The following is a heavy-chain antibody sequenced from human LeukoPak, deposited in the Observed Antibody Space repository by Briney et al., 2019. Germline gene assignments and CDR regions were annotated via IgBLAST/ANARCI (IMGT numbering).Heavy chain of an antibody. CDR2: IYYSGST. V-gene: IGHV4-59*08. CDR1: GGSISSYY. CDR3: AGRGIAVADYPY. D-gene: IGHD6-19*01. Sequence: SETLSLTCTVSGGSISSYYWSWIRQPPGKGLEWIGYIYYSGSTNYNPSLKSRVTISVDTSKNQFSLKRSSVTAADTAVYYCAGRGIAVADYPYWGQGTLVTVSS. J-gene: IGHJ4*02.